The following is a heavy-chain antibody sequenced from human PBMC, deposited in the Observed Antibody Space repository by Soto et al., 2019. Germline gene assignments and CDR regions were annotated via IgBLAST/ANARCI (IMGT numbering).Heavy chain of an antibody. J-gene: IGHJ4*02. Sequence: SETLSLTCIVSGESISSSSYYWGWIRQPPGKGLEWIGSIYYSGRTYYNPSFESRVTISIDTSKNKISLKHSSVTATDTAIYYCARQRTTVVTQAYFDHWGQGARATVSS. CDR3: ARQRTTVVTQAYFDH. D-gene: IGHD2-21*02. V-gene: IGHV4-39*01. CDR2: IYYSGRT. CDR1: GESISSSSYY.